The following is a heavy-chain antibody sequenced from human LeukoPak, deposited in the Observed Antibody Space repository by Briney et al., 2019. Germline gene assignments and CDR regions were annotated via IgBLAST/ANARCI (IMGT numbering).Heavy chain of an antibody. CDR3: AREAEAFDI. J-gene: IGHJ3*02. CDR2: ISYDGSNE. V-gene: IGHV3-30*03. Sequence: GGSLRLSCAASGFTVSSNYMSWVRQAPGKGLEWVAVISYDGSNEYYADSVKGRFTISRDNSKNTLYLQMNSLRLEDTAVYYCAREAEAFDIWGQGTMVTVSS. CDR1: GFTVSSNY.